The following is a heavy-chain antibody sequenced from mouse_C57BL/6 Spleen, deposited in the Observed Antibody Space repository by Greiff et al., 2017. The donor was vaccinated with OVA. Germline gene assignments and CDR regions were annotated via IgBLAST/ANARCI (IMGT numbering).Heavy chain of an antibody. CDR3: ARDYGSSYDAMDY. J-gene: IGHJ4*01. Sequence: DVQLVESGGGLVKPGGSLTLSCAASGFTFSDYGMHWVRQAPEKGLEWVAYISSGSSTIYSADTVKGRFPISRDNAKNTLFLQMTSLRSEDTAMYDCARDYGSSYDAMDYWGQGTSVTVSS. V-gene: IGHV5-17*01. CDR2: ISSGSSTI. D-gene: IGHD1-1*01. CDR1: GFTFSDYG.